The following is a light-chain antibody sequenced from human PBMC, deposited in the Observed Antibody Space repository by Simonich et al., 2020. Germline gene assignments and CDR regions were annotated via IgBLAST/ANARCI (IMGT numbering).Light chain of an antibody. V-gene: IGLV2-14*01. J-gene: IGLJ2*01. Sequence: QSALTQPASVSGSPGQSFTISCTGTGSDVGGYNYFSWYQQHPSKAPKLMIYDVSKRHSGVSNRFSGSKSGNTASLTISGLQAEDEADYYCSSYTSSIVVFGGGTKLTVL. CDR2: DVS. CDR3: SSYTSSIVV. CDR1: GSDVGGYNY.